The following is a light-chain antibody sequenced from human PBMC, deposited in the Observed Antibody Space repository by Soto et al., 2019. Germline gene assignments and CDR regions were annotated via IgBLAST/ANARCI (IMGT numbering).Light chain of an antibody. CDR2: RND. V-gene: IGLV1-47*01. CDR1: SSHIGTNY. CDR3: AAWDESLSSRV. Sequence: QAVVTQPPSASGTPGQRVTISCSGSSSHIGTNYVYWYQQFPGTAPKLLIYRNDQRPSGVPDRFSGSKSGTSASLAISGLRSEDEADYYCAAWDESLSSRVFGGGTKLTVL. J-gene: IGLJ2*01.